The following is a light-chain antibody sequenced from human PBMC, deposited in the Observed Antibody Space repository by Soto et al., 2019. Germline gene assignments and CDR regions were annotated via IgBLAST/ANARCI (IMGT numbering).Light chain of an antibody. V-gene: IGKV3-20*01. CDR3: QQYGRSPLT. J-gene: IGKJ3*01. CDR1: QSVTSSY. Sequence: EIVLTQSPGTLSLSPGERATLSCRASQSVTSSYLAWYQQKLGQAPRLLIYGASTRATGIPDRFSGSGSGTDFTLTISRLEPEDFAVYYCQQYGRSPLTFGPGTKVDIK. CDR2: GAS.